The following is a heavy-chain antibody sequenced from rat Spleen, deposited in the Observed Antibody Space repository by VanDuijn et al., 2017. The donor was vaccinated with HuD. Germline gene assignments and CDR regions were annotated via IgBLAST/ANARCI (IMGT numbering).Heavy chain of an antibody. V-gene: IGHV5-31*01. CDR1: GFTFNNYW. D-gene: IGHD1-7*01. Sequence: EVQLVESGGGLVQPGRSLKLSCVASGFTFNNYWMTWIRQAPGKGLEWVASITNTGGSTYYPDSVKGRFTISRDNAKSNLYLQLSKLRTEDTATYYCARVLTMGHYEDCWGQGVMVTVSS. J-gene: IGHJ2*01. CDR3: ARVLTMGHYEDC. CDR2: ITNTGGST.